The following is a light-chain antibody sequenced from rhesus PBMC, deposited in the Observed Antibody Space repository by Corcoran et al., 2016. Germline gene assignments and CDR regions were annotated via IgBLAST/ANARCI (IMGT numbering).Light chain of an antibody. V-gene: IGKV1-28*02. CDR1: QGISSY. CDR2: AAT. Sequence: DIQMTQSPSSLSASVGDTVTITCRASQGISSYLNWFQQKPGKAPKLLIYAATTLQSGVPSRFRGSGSGTAFTLTLSRLQPEDFATSYYQQYKSYPLPFCGGTKVEIK. J-gene: IGKJ4*01. CDR3: QQYKSYPLP.